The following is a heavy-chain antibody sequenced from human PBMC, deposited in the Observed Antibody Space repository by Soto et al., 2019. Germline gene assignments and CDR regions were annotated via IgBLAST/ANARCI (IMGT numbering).Heavy chain of an antibody. Sequence: GGSLRLSCVASGFTFSSYSMNWVRQAPGKGLEWVSYISSSSSTIYYADSVKGRFTISRDNAKNSLYLQMNSLRAEDTAVYYCARIVAVAGRDWYFDLWGRGTLVTVSS. CDR3: ARIVAVAGRDWYFDL. CDR1: GFTFSSYS. V-gene: IGHV3-48*04. CDR2: ISSSSSTI. J-gene: IGHJ2*01. D-gene: IGHD6-19*01.